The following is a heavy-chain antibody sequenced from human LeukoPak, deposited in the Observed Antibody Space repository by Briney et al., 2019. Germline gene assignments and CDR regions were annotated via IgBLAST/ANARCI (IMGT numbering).Heavy chain of an antibody. CDR2: IIPIFGTA. Sequence: SVKVSCKASGGTFSSYAISWVRQAPGQGLEWMGGIIPIFGTANYAQKFQGRVTITADKSTSTAYMELSSLRSEDTAVYYCARGGRELGLLSKFDYWGQGTLVTVSS. CDR1: GGTFSSYA. CDR3: ARGGRELGLLSKFDY. D-gene: IGHD1-7*01. V-gene: IGHV1-69*06. J-gene: IGHJ4*02.